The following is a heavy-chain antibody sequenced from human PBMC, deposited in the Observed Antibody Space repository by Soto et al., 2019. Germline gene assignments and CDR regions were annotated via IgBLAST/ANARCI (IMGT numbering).Heavy chain of an antibody. J-gene: IGHJ5*02. CDR1: GGSFSGYY. D-gene: IGHD6-13*01. CDR3: ARAGYSSSWNNWFDP. Sequence: PSETLSLTCAVYGGSFSGYYWSWIRQPPGKGLEWIGEINHSGSTNYNPSLKSRGTISVDTSKNQCSLKLSSVTAADTAVYYCARAGYSSSWNNWFDPWGQGTLVTVSS. V-gene: IGHV4-34*01. CDR2: INHSGST.